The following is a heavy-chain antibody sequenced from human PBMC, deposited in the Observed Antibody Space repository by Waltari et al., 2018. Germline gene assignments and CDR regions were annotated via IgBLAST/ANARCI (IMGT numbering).Heavy chain of an antibody. J-gene: IGHJ4*02. CDR2: SRARANSYTT. D-gene: IGHD3-22*01. V-gene: IGHV3-72*01. CDR1: GFSFSDRY. Sequence: AASGFSFSDRYMDWVRQAPGKGLEWIGRSRARANSYTTEYAASVRGRFTISRDESKNLLYLQMNSLKTEDTAVYYCAKVAYYYDDTSSSGFFDYWGQGTLVTVSS. CDR3: AKVAYYYDDTSSSGFFDY.